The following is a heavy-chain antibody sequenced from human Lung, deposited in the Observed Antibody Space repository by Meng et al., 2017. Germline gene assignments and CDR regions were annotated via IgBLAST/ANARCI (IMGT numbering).Heavy chain of an antibody. CDR2: IYHSGST. Sequence: VHLDDSGPVLVKPAGTLALTCAVAGGSISSSNWWSWVRQPPGKGLEWIGEIYHSGSTNYNPSLKSRVTISVDKSKNQFSLKLSSVTAADTAVYYCARGSITMVRGVSVFDPWGQGTLVTVSS. D-gene: IGHD3-10*01. J-gene: IGHJ5*02. CDR1: GGSISSSNW. V-gene: IGHV4-4*02. CDR3: ARGSITMVRGVSVFDP.